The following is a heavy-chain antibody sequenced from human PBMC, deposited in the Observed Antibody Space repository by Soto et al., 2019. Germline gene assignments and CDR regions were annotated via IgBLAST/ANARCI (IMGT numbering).Heavy chain of an antibody. CDR2: ISHSGIT. CDR1: GGSITSANW. V-gene: IGHV4-4*02. Sequence: PSEALSLTCAVSGGSITSANWWTWVRQPPGGGLEWIGEISHSGITNYKASLKSRVTMSVDKTKNDVSLKLTSVTAADTAVYYCARVLRGWFDPWGQG. J-gene: IGHJ5*02. CDR3: ARVLRGWFDP.